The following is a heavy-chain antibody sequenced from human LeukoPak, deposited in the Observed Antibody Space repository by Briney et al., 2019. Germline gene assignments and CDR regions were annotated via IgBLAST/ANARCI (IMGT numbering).Heavy chain of an antibody. V-gene: IGHV3-48*01. Sequence: GGSLRLSCAASGFTFSSYSMNWVRQAPGKGLEWVSYITNSSSIIYYADSVKGRFTISRDNAKNSLYLQMNSLRAEDTAVYYCAKGVVVAPDVTPFDYWGQGTLVTVSS. D-gene: IGHD2-2*01. CDR2: ITNSSSII. CDR1: GFTFSSYS. J-gene: IGHJ4*02. CDR3: AKGVVVAPDVTPFDY.